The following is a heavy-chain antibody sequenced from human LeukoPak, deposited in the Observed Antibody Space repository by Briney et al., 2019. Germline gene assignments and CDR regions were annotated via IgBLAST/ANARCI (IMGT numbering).Heavy chain of an antibody. CDR1: GFTSSSSV. Sequence: PGRSLRLSCAASGFTSSSSVMNWVRQVPGKGLEWVALVWSDGSNKYYADSVKGRFTISRDNSKNTLYLLMNSLRAEDTAVYYCASPAGQQENWGQGTLVTVSS. D-gene: IGHD6-13*01. CDR2: VWSDGSNK. V-gene: IGHV3-33*01. CDR3: ASPAGQQEN. J-gene: IGHJ4*02.